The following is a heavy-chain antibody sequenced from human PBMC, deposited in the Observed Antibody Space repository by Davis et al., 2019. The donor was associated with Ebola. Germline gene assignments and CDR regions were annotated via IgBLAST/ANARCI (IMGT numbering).Heavy chain of an antibody. J-gene: IGHJ4*02. V-gene: IGHV3-30*02. CDR3: ARETGRYAHSDY. Sequence: PGESLKISCAASGFTFSSYGMHWVRQAPGKGLEWVAFIRYDGSNKYYADSVKGRFTISRDNSKNTLYLQMNSLRAEDTAVYYCARETGRYAHSDYWGQGTLVTVSS. CDR2: IRYDGSNK. D-gene: IGHD3-16*01. CDR1: GFTFSSYG.